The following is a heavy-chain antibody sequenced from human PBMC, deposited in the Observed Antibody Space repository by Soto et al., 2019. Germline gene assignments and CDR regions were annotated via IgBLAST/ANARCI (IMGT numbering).Heavy chain of an antibody. V-gene: IGHV3-23*01. CDR1: GFTFSSYA. J-gene: IGHJ3*02. CDR3: AKDPASTLAANAFDI. CDR2: ISGSGGST. D-gene: IGHD2-15*01. Sequence: PGGSLRLSCAASGFTFSSYAMSWVRQAPGKGLEWVSAISGSGGSTYYADSVRGRFTISRDNSKNTLYLQMNSLRAEDTSVYYCAKDPASTLAANAFDIWGQGTMVTVS.